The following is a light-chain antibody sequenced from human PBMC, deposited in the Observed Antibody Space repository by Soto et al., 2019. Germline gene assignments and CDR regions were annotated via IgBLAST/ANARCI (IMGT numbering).Light chain of an antibody. J-gene: IGLJ1*01. CDR3: SAYSAGISLLV. V-gene: IGLV2-14*01. CDR1: SSDVGGYNY. CDR2: EVS. Sequence: QSALTQPASVSGSPGQSITVSCTGTSSDVGGYNYVSWYQQHPGKAPKLMIYEVSYRPSGVSNRFSGSKSGNTASLTISGLQAEDEADYYCSAYSAGISLLVFGSGTKVTVL.